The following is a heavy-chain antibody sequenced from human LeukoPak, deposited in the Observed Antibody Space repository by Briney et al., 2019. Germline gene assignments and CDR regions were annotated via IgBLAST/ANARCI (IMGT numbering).Heavy chain of an antibody. CDR3: ARGNPYYDILTGLVVGDWVWFDP. D-gene: IGHD3-9*01. Sequence: SQTLSLTCTVSGGSISSGGYYWSWIRQHPGKGLEWIGYIYYSGSTYYNPSLKSRVTISVDTSKNQFSLKLSSVTAADTAVYYCARGNPYYDILTGLVVGDWVWFDPWGQGTLVTVSS. CDR2: IYYSGST. V-gene: IGHV4-31*03. CDR1: GGSISSGGYY. J-gene: IGHJ5*02.